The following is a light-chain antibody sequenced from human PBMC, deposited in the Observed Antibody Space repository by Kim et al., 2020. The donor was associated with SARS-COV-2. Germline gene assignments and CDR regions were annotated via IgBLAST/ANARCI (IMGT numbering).Light chain of an antibody. V-gene: IGLV3-21*01. CDR3: QAWDSSTDHYV. CDR2: HYS. J-gene: IGLJ1*01. CDR1: YIGSKT. Sequence: SYELTQPPSVSVAPGKTATITCAGNYIGSKTVHWYQQKPGQAPVLVIYHYSDRPSGIPERFSGSNSGNTATLTISWVEALDEAAYYCQAWDSSTDHYVFGIGTKVTVL.